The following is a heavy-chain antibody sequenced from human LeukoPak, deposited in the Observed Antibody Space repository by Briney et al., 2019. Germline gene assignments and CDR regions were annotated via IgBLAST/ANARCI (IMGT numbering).Heavy chain of an antibody. CDR2: INHRGSA. Sequence: SETLSLTCAVSGGPFSGYYWTWIRQSPEKGLEWIGEINHRGSANYNASIRSRVTISVDTSRNQFSLKLSSVTAADTAVYYCADYYDSSGYSYWGQGTLVTVSS. CDR1: GGPFSGYY. J-gene: IGHJ4*02. D-gene: IGHD3-22*01. V-gene: IGHV4-34*01. CDR3: ADYYDSSGYSY.